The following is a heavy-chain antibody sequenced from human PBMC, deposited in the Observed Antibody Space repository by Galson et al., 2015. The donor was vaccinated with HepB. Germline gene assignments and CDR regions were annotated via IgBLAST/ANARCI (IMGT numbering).Heavy chain of an antibody. CDR3: ARDRDIVGGWFDP. V-gene: IGHV3-33*01. Sequence: SLRLSCAASGFTFSSYGMHWVRQAPGKGLEWVAVVWYDGSNKYYADSVKGRFTISRDNSKNTLYLQMNSLRAEDTAVYYCARDRDIVGGWFDPWGQGTLVTVSS. CDR1: GFTFSSYG. D-gene: IGHD2-15*01. J-gene: IGHJ5*02. CDR2: VWYDGSNK.